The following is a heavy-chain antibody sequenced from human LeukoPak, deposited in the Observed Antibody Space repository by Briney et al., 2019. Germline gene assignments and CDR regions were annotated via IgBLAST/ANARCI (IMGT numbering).Heavy chain of an antibody. J-gene: IGHJ2*01. CDR3: ARTYYYDSSGYSGYWYFDL. D-gene: IGHD3-22*01. CDR1: GGSISSVNL. V-gene: IGHV4-30-2*01. CDR2: IYHSGST. Sequence: SETLSLTCAVSGGSISSVNLWSWIRQPPGKGLEWIGYIYHSGSTYYNPSLKSRVTISVDRSKNQFSLKLSSVTAADTAVYYCARTYYYDSSGYSGYWYFDLWGRGTLVTVSS.